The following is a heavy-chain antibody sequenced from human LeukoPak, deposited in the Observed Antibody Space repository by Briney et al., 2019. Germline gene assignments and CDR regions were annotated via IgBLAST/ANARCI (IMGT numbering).Heavy chain of an antibody. Sequence: GASVEVSCKXSGYTFTAYYMHWVRQAPGQGLEWMGRINPNSGGTNYSQKFQGRVTMTRDTSISTAYMDLSRLRSDDTAVYYCSRVVGECSSTSCYGGYAFDIWGQGTMVTVSS. D-gene: IGHD2-2*01. CDR2: INPNSGGT. V-gene: IGHV1-2*06. J-gene: IGHJ3*02. CDR3: SRVVGECSSTSCYGGYAFDI. CDR1: GYTFTAYY.